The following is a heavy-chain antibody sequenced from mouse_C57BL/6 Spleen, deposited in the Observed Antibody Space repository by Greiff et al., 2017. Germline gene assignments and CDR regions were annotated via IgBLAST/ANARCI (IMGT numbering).Heavy chain of an antibody. CDR3: ARGGDYYGSSYFYWYFDV. J-gene: IGHJ1*03. CDR1: GYTFTSYW. V-gene: IGHV1-52*01. D-gene: IGHD1-1*01. Sequence: QVQLQQPGAELVRPGSSVKLSCKASGYTFTSYWMHWVKQRPIQGLEWIGNIDPSDSETHYNQKFKDKATLTVDKSSSTAYMQLSSLTSEDSAVYYCARGGDYYGSSYFYWYFDVWGTGTTVTVSS. CDR2: IDPSDSET.